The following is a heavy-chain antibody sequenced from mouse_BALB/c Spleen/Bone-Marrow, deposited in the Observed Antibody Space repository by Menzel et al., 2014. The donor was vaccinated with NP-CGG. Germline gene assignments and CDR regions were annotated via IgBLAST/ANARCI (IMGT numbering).Heavy chain of an antibody. CDR1: GFTFSSFG. V-gene: IGHV5-17*02. D-gene: IGHD1-1*01. J-gene: IGHJ2*01. Sequence: EVKLMESGGGLVQPGGSRKLSCAASGFTFSSFGMHRVRQAPEKGLEWVAYISSGSSTIYYADTVMGRFTISRDNPKNTLFLQMTSLRSEDTAMYYCARSGSSSGYFDYWGQGTTLTVSS. CDR2: ISSGSSTI. CDR3: ARSGSSSGYFDY.